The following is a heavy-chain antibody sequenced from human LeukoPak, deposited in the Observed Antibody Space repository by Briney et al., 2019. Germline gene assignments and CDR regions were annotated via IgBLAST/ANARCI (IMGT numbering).Heavy chain of an antibody. J-gene: IGHJ4*02. CDR2: ISSSGSTI. V-gene: IGHV3-11*01. Sequence: PGGSLRLSCAASGFTFANYAMTWVRQAPGKGLEWVSYISSSGSTIYYADSVKGRFTISRDNAKNSLYLQMNSLRAEDTAVYYCASGPRACSSTSCNPDYWGQGTLVTVSS. CDR1: GFTFANYA. CDR3: ASGPRACSSTSCNPDY. D-gene: IGHD2-2*01.